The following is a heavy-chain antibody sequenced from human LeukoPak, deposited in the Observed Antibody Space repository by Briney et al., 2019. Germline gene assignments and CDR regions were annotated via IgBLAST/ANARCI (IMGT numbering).Heavy chain of an antibody. CDR2: ISKSSSTI. CDR3: ARELREYDDSSGYYPKYYFDY. Sequence: RSGGSLRLSCAASGFTFSGYSMNWVRQAPGKGLEWDSYISKSSSTIYNADYVKGRFTIARDNAKNSLYLHMNSLRAEDTAVYYCARELREYDDSSGYYPKYYFDYWGQGTVVTVSS. D-gene: IGHD3-22*01. CDR1: GFTFSGYS. V-gene: IGHV3-48*01. J-gene: IGHJ4*02.